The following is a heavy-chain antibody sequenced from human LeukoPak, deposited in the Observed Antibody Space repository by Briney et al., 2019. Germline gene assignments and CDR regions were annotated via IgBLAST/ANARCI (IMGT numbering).Heavy chain of an antibody. V-gene: IGHV1-46*01. D-gene: IGHD3-3*01. CDR2: INPSGGST. Sequence: ASVKVSCKASGYTFTSYYMHWVRQAPGQGLEWMGIINPSGGSTSYAQKFQGRVTMTRNTSISTAYMELSSLRSEDTAVYYCARGRWYYGDIQNYYMDVWGKGTTVTIS. CDR3: ARGRWYYGDIQNYYMDV. J-gene: IGHJ6*03. CDR1: GYTFTSYY.